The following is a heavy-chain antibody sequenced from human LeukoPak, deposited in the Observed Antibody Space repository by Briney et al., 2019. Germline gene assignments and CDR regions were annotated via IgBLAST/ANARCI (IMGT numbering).Heavy chain of an antibody. V-gene: IGHV4-39*07. Sequence: SETLSLTCTVSGGSISSSSYYWGWIRQPPGKGLEWIGSIYYSGSTYYNPSLKSRVTISVDTSKNQFSLKLSSVTAADTAVYYCARVGGNRPSNLHAFDIWGQGTMVTVSS. CDR1: GGSISSSSYY. CDR3: ARVGGNRPSNLHAFDI. CDR2: IYYSGST. J-gene: IGHJ3*02. D-gene: IGHD4-23*01.